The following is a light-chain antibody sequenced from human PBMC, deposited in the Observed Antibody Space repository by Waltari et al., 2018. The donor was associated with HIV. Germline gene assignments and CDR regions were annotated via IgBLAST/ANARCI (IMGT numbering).Light chain of an antibody. Sequence: QSALTQPPSASGSPGQSVTISCTGTSSDVGGYNYVSWYQQPPGKAPKLMIYEVSKRPSGVPDRFFGSKSGNTASLTVSGLQAEDEADYYCSSYAGSFWVFGGGTKLTVL. CDR2: EVS. CDR1: SSDVGGYNY. V-gene: IGLV2-8*01. J-gene: IGLJ3*02. CDR3: SSYAGSFWV.